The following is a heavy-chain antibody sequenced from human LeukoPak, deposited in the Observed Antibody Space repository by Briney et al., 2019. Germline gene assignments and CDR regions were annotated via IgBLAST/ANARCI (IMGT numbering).Heavy chain of an antibody. Sequence: GGSLRLSCAASGFTFSIYSMNWVRQAPGKGLEWVSSISSSSDYIFYADSLKGRFTISRDNAKNSLYLQMNSLRAEDTAVYYCARDSATSGWSGGFHFWGQGTLVTVSS. D-gene: IGHD6-19*01. V-gene: IGHV3-21*01. CDR1: GFTFSIYS. CDR3: ARDSATSGWSGGFHF. CDR2: ISSSSDYI. J-gene: IGHJ4*02.